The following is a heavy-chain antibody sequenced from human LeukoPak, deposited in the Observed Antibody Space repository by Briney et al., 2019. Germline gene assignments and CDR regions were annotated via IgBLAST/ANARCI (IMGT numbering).Heavy chain of an antibody. Sequence: ASVKVSCKASGYTFTSYGISWLRQAPGQGLEWMGWISAYNGNTNYAQKLQGRVTMTTDTSTSTAYMELRSLRSDDTAVYYCARKVVAATRYNWFDPWGQGTLVTVSS. D-gene: IGHD2-15*01. CDR2: ISAYNGNT. V-gene: IGHV1-18*01. CDR3: ARKVVAATRYNWFDP. J-gene: IGHJ5*02. CDR1: GYTFTSYG.